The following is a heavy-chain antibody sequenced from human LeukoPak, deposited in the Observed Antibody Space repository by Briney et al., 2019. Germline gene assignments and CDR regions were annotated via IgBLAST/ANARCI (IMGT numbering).Heavy chain of an antibody. CDR1: GYTFTSYD. Sequence: GASVKVSCKASGYTFTSYDINWVRQATGQGLEWMGWMNPNSGNTGYAQKFQGRVTMTRNTSISTAYMELSSLRSEDTAVYYCARGREYDRYCSSTSCYWSLYYYYYMDVWGKGTTVTISS. J-gene: IGHJ6*03. V-gene: IGHV1-8*01. D-gene: IGHD2-2*01. CDR2: MNPNSGNT. CDR3: ARGREYDRYCSSTSCYWSLYYYYYMDV.